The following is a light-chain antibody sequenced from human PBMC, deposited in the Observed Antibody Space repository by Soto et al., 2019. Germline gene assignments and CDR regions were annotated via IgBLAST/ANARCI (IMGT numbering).Light chain of an antibody. V-gene: IGKV3-20*01. J-gene: IGKJ1*01. CDR1: QSVTSNY. CDR3: QQYGHSPQT. Sequence: EIVLTQSPATLSLSPGERATLSCRASQSVTSNYLAWYQQKPDQAPRLLIYGASSRATAIPDRFSGSGSGRHFTLTISRLEPEDLAVYHCQQYGHSPQTFGQGTKVEIK. CDR2: GAS.